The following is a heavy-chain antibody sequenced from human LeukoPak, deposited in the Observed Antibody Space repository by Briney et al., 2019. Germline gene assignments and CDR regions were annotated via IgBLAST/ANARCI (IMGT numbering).Heavy chain of an antibody. J-gene: IGHJ2*01. CDR3: ATEGRGANYWYFDL. Sequence: ASVKVSCKVSGYSLTELSMHWVRQAPGKGLEWMGGFDPEQGKTIYAQKFQDRVTLTEDTSRDTVYMDLTSLTYKDTAVYYCATEGRGANYWYFDLWGRGTLVTVSS. CDR2: FDPEQGKT. D-gene: IGHD3-10*01. V-gene: IGHV1-24*01. CDR1: GYSLTELS.